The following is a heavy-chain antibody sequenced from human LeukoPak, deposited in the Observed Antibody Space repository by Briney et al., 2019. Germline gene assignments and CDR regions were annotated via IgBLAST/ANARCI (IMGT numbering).Heavy chain of an antibody. CDR1: GGSISSSSYY. D-gene: IGHD3-10*01. CDR3: ARTYGAGSLPDV. Sequence: SETLSLTCTVSGGSISSSSYYWSWIRQPPGKGLEWIGYIYPGGNTNYNPSLKSRVTISVDTSKNQVSLRLSSVTAADTAVYYCARTYGAGSLPDVWGKGTTVTVSS. J-gene: IGHJ6*04. V-gene: IGHV4-61*05. CDR2: IYPGGNT.